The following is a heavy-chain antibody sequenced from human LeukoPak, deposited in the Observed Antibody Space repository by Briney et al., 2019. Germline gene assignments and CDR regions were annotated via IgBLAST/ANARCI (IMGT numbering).Heavy chain of an antibody. Sequence: ASVKVSCKAYAYTFTGYYIHWGRQAPGQGLEWMGWINPNSGGANYAQKFQGSITMTRDTSISTAYMEPSRLRSVDTAVYYCARGTTIFGVAPPDYWGQGTLVTVSS. CDR1: AYTFTGYY. J-gene: IGHJ4*02. CDR2: INPNSGGA. V-gene: IGHV1-2*02. D-gene: IGHD3-3*01. CDR3: ARGTTIFGVAPPDY.